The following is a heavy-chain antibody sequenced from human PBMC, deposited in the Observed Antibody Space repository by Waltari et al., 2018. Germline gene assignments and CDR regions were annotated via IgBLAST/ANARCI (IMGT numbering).Heavy chain of an antibody. CDR3: ARDRGIGLFLDS. J-gene: IGHJ1*01. V-gene: IGHV4-4*02. D-gene: IGHD3-9*01. CDR2: IHRSGRS. Sequence: QLQLQESGPGLVKPSGTLSLTCTVCGDSMTSNSWWSWVRQSPEKGLEWVGQIHRSGRSNYNPSLDSRVTISLDSSNNQFYLRLTSTTAADTAVYYCARDRGIGLFLDSWGQGTLVTVSP. CDR1: GDSMTSNSW.